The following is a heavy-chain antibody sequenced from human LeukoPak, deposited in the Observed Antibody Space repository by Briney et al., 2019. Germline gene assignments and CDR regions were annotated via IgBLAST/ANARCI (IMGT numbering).Heavy chain of an antibody. CDR2: INHSGST. CDR1: GGSFSGYY. J-gene: IGHJ4*02. CDR3: ARDSLRSFDY. D-gene: IGHD2-15*01. V-gene: IGHV4-34*01. Sequence: SETLSLTCAVYGGSFSGYYWSWIRQPPGKGLEWIGEINHSGSTNYNPSLKSRVTISVDKSKNQFSLKLSSVTAADTAVYYCARDSLRSFDYWGQGTLVTVSS.